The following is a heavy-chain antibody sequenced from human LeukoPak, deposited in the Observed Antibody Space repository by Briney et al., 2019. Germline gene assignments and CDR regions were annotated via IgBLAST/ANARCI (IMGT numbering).Heavy chain of an antibody. CDR2: INPNSGGT. CDR1: GYTFTGYY. V-gene: IGHV1-2*02. Sequence: ASVKVSCKASGYTFTGYYMHWVRQAPGQGLEWMGWINPNSGGTNYAQKFQGRVTMTRDTSISTAYMELSRLRSDDTAVYYCARALGYSNRGFYYYYYMDVWGKGTTVTVSS. J-gene: IGHJ6*03. D-gene: IGHD4-11*01. CDR3: ARALGYSNRGFYYYYYMDV.